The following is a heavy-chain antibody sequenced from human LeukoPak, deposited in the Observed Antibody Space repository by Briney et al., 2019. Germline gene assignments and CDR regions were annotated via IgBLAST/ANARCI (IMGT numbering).Heavy chain of an antibody. CDR2: IYYSGST. V-gene: IGHV4-59*01. D-gene: IGHD4-23*01. CDR3: ARIEDYGGNSVNY. Sequence: TPSETLSLTCTVSGGSISSYYWSWIRQPPGKGLEWIGYIYYSGSTNYNPSPKSRVTISVDTSKNQFSLKLSSVTAADTAVYYCARIEDYGGNSVNYWGQGTLVTVSS. CDR1: GGSISSYY. J-gene: IGHJ4*02.